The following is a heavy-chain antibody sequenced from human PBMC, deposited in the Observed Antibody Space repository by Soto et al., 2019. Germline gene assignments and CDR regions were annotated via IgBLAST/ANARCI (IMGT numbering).Heavy chain of an antibody. CDR1: GFTFRIYA. CDR2: ISGNGGT. Sequence: HPGGSLRFSCAASGFTFRIYAMSWVRQAPGKGLEWVSTISGNGGTSYADFVRGRFTISRDNSKNTLYLQMNSLRAEDTAVYYCAKDAPGSGWLSDYWGQGTRVTVSS. CDR3: AKDAPGSGWLSDY. D-gene: IGHD3-22*01. V-gene: IGHV3-23*01. J-gene: IGHJ4*02.